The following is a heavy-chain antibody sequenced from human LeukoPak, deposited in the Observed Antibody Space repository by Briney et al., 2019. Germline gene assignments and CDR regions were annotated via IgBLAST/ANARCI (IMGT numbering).Heavy chain of an antibody. D-gene: IGHD1-26*01. CDR2: IRAKAYGGTA. V-gene: IGHV3-49*04. J-gene: IGHJ4*02. Sequence: GGSLRPSCSTSGFRFADFPMAWVRQAPGKGLEWVGYIRAKAYGGTAEYGPSVKGRFFVSRDDAKGIAYLQMNSLKSEDTAVYYCTRGSGRLEYWGQGTLVSVSP. CDR3: TRGSGRLEY. CDR1: GFRFADFP.